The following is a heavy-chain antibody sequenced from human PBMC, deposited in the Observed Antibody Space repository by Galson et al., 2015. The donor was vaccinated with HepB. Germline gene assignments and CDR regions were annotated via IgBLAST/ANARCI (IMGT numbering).Heavy chain of an antibody. V-gene: IGHV3-30*04. D-gene: IGHD3-22*01. J-gene: IGHJ6*02. Sequence: SLRLSCAASGFIFSTFAMHWVRQAPGKGLEWVALISYEGSNKYYADSVKGRFTISRDNSKNTLYLQMNSLRGEDTAVYYCATVGYSSGRWDSDYYGMDIWGQGTTVTVSS. CDR2: ISYEGSNK. CDR3: ATVGYSSGRWDSDYYGMDI. CDR1: GFIFSTFA.